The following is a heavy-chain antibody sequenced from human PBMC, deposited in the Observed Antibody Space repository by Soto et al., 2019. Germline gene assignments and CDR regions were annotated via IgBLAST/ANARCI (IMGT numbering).Heavy chain of an antibody. CDR2: IYSTGTT. Sequence: SETLSLTCAVSGGSINSHYWTWIRQPAGKGLEWIGRIYSTGTTDYNPSLESRVTMSVDTSKNQFSLKLRSVTAADTAVYFCAREKDYYFNAMDVWGQGTTVTVSS. CDR3: AREKDYYFNAMDV. V-gene: IGHV4-4*07. J-gene: IGHJ6*02. CDR1: GGSINSHY.